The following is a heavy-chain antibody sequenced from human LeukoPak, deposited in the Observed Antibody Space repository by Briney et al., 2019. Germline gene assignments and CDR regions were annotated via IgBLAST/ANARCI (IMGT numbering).Heavy chain of an antibody. V-gene: IGHV3-23*01. CDR3: AKYPSYGSGSSGYFDY. J-gene: IGHJ4*02. D-gene: IGHD3-10*01. Sequence: GGSLRLSCAASGFTFSSYAMSWVRRAPGKGLEWVSAISGSGGSTYYADSVKGRFTISRDNSKNTLYLQMNSLRAEDTAVYYCAKYPSYGSGSSGYFDYWGQGTLVTVSS. CDR1: GFTFSSYA. CDR2: ISGSGGST.